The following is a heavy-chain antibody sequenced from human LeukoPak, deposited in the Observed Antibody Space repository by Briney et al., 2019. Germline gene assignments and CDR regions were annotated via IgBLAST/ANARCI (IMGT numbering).Heavy chain of an antibody. V-gene: IGHV4-38-2*01. Sequence: SETLSLTCAVSGYSISSGYYWGWIRQPPGKGLEWIGSINHSGSTNYNPSLKSRVTISVDTSKNQFSLKLSSVTAADTAVYYCASSGSTSLFGAYWGQGTLVTVSS. D-gene: IGHD2-2*01. CDR1: GYSISSGYY. CDR3: ASSGSTSLFGAY. J-gene: IGHJ4*02. CDR2: INHSGST.